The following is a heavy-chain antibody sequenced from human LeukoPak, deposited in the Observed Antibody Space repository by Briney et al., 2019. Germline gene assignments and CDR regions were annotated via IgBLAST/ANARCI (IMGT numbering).Heavy chain of an antibody. D-gene: IGHD3-22*01. CDR3: ARYYYDSSGYLYYYYMDV. J-gene: IGHJ6*03. V-gene: IGHV3-11*04. Sequence: PGGSLRLSCAASGFTFSDYYMSWNRQAPGKGLEWVSYISSSGSTIYYADSVKGRFTISRDNAKNSLYLQMNSLRAEDTSVYYCARYYYDSSGYLYYYYMDVWGQGTTVTVSS. CDR1: GFTFSDYY. CDR2: ISSSGSTI.